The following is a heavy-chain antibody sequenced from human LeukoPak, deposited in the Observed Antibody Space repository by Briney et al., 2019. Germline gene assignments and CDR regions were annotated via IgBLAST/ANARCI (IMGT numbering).Heavy chain of an antibody. V-gene: IGHV1-46*01. CDR3: ARLVQRPDYASYYEYDSLDV. CDR1: GYTFPSYF. CDR2: INPTGGST. D-gene: IGHD4-17*01. Sequence: ASVKVSCKASGYTFPSYFMHWVRQAPGQGLEWMGIINPTGGSTTYAQKFQGRVTMTRDTSTSTVYMELSSLRSEDTAVYYCARLVQRPDYASYYEYDSLDVWGQGTTVTVSS. J-gene: IGHJ6*02.